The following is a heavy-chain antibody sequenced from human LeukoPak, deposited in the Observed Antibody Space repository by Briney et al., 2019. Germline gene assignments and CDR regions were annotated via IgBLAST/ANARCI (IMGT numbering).Heavy chain of an antibody. CDR1: GGSLSGYF. D-gene: IGHD6-6*01. CDR2: IYYSGST. CDR3: ARQSIAARGYYYYMDV. V-gene: IGHV4-39*01. Sequence: SETLSLTCTVSGGSLSGYFWGWIRQPPGKGLEWIGSIYYSGSTNYNPSLKSPVTMSVDTPKNQFSLKLTSVTAADTAVYYCARQSIAARGYYYYMDVWGKGTTVTVSS. J-gene: IGHJ6*03.